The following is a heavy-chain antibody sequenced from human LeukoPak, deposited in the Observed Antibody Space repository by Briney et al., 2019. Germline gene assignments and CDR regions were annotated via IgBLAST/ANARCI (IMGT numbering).Heavy chain of an antibody. V-gene: IGHV3-74*01. CDR3: ARGSERTPNYYYMDV. J-gene: IGHJ6*03. CDR2: IKSDGSST. CDR1: GFTFSTYW. D-gene: IGHD1-1*01. Sequence: GGSLRLSCAASGFTFSTYWMHWVRQAPGKGMVWVSRIKSDGSSTSYADSVKGRFTISRDNAKNTLYLQMNSLRAEDTAVYYCARGSERTPNYYYMDVWGKGTTVTVSS.